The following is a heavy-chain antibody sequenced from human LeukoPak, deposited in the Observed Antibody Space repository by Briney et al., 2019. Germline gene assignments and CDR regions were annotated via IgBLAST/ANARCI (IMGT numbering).Heavy chain of an antibody. D-gene: IGHD3-16*02. CDR3: AKNNPVWGSYRSLDY. J-gene: IGHJ4*02. CDR1: GFTFSSYG. V-gene: IGHV3-30*18. CDR2: ISYDGSNK. Sequence: GGSPRLSCAASGFTFSSYGMHWVRQAPGKGLEWVAVISYDGSNKYYADSVKGRFTISRDNSKNTLYLQMNSLRAEDTAVYYCAKNNPVWGSYRSLDYWGQGTLVTVSS.